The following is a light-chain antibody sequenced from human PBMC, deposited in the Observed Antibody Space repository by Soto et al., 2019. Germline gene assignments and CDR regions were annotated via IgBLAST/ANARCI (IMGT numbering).Light chain of an antibody. CDR2: AAS. CDR3: HQVNSYPLP. CDR1: PGISRS. J-gene: IGKJ4*01. Sequence: IPLTQSPFSLSASVGDTVTITCRASPGISRSLAWYQQNPGRAPKLLIYAASTLYTGVPSRFSGSGYGPEFTLTISSLQPEDFATYYSHQVNSYPLPLGGGTKADIK. V-gene: IGKV1-9*01.